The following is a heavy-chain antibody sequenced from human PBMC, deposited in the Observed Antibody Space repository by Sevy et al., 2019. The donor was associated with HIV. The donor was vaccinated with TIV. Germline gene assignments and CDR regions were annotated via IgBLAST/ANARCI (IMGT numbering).Heavy chain of an antibody. J-gene: IGHJ6*02. V-gene: IGHV3-30*18. CDR2: ISYDGSNK. CDR1: GLTFSSYG. D-gene: IGHD3-3*01. Sequence: GGSLRLSCAASGLTFSSYGMHWVRQAPGKGLEWVAVISYDGSNKYYADSVKGRFTISRDNSKNTLYLQMNSLRAEDTAVYYCAKEGDYDFWRGYYTPYYYYGMDVWGQGTTVTVSS. CDR3: AKEGDYDFWRGYYTPYYYYGMDV.